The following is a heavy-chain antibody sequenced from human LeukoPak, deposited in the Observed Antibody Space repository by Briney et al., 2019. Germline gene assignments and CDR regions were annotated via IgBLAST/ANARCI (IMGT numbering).Heavy chain of an antibody. V-gene: IGHV5-51*01. Sequence: GESLKISCKGSGYSFTSYWIGWVRQMPGKGLEWMESIYPGDSDTRYSPSFQGQVTISADKSISTAYLQWSSLKASDTAMYYCARPWGRILSGYYSVGDAFDIWGQGTMVTVPS. D-gene: IGHD3-9*01. CDR3: ARPWGRILSGYYSVGDAFDI. J-gene: IGHJ3*02. CDR2: IYPGDSDT. CDR1: GYSFTSYW.